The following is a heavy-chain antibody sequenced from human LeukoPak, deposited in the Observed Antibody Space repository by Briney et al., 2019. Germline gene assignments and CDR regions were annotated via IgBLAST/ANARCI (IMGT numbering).Heavy chain of an antibody. V-gene: IGHV3-11*01. CDR1: GFTFSDYY. CDR2: ISSSGSTI. Sequence: PGGSLRLSCAASGFTFSDYYVSWIRQAPGKGLEWVSYISSSGSTIYLADSVKGRFSISRDNAKNSLYLQMSSLRAEDTAVYYCARASRGYSYGYVVDYWGQGTLVTVSS. J-gene: IGHJ4*02. CDR3: ARASRGYSYGYVVDY. D-gene: IGHD5-18*01.